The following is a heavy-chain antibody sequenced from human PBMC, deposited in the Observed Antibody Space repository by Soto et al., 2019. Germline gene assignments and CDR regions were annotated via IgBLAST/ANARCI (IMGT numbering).Heavy chain of an antibody. V-gene: IGHV4-59*01. J-gene: IGHJ6*02. CDR1: GGSISSYY. D-gene: IGHD6-19*01. CDR3: ARDGEKLAVADNYYYYGMDV. CDR2: IHYSGST. Sequence: SETLSLTCTVSGGSISSYYWSWIRQPPGKGLEWIGYIHYSGSTNYNPSLKSRVTISVDTSKNQFSLKLSSVTAADTAVYYCARDGEKLAVADNYYYYGMDVWGQGTTVTVSS.